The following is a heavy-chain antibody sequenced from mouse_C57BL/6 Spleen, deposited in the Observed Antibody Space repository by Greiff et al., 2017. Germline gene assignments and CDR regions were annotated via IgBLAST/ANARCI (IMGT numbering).Heavy chain of an antibody. CDR3: ARQDDGYPWCAY. J-gene: IGHJ3*01. CDR2: ISSGGSYT. Sequence: EVKLMESGGDLVKPGGSLKLSCAASGFTFSSYGMSWVRQTPDKRLEWVATISSGGSYTYYPDSVKGRFTISRDNAKNTLYLQMSSLKSQDTAMYYCARQDDGYPWCAYSSQGTLVTVSA. D-gene: IGHD2-3*01. V-gene: IGHV5-6*01. CDR1: GFTFSSYG.